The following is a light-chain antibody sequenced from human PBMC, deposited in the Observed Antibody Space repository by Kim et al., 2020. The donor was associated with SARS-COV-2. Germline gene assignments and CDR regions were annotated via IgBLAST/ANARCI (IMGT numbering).Light chain of an antibody. CDR3: QQYDTLPVT. CDR2: GTS. J-gene: IGKJ4*01. Sequence: LSPGERAPLSWRTSQSFTTRYVAWYQKKRGQAPRLLIDGTSTRASGIPDRCSGSGSGTDFTLTISRLEPEDFGVYYCQQYDTLPVTFGGGTKLEI. V-gene: IGKV3-20*01. CDR1: QSFTTRY.